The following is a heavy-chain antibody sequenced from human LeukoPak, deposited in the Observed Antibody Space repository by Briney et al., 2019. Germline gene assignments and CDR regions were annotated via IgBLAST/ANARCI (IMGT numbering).Heavy chain of an antibody. D-gene: IGHD6-19*01. CDR1: GGSISSSSYY. V-gene: IGHV4-39*01. J-gene: IGHJ5*02. CDR2: IHYSGST. Sequence: SETLSLTCTVSGGSISSSSYYWGWIRQPPGKGLEWIGSIHYSGSTYYNPSLKSRVTISVDTSKNQFSLKLSSVTAADAAVYYCARRRLSIAVAGQSNWFDPWGQGTLVTVSS. CDR3: ARRRLSIAVAGQSNWFDP.